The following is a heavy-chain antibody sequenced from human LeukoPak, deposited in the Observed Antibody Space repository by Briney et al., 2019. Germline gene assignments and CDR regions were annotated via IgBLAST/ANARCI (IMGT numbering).Heavy chain of an antibody. CDR2: INPNSGGT. CDR1: GYTFTCYY. CDR3: ARGSRPGVVNHDAFDI. V-gene: IGHV1-2*02. J-gene: IGHJ3*02. D-gene: IGHD3-3*01. Sequence: ASVKVSCKVSGYTFTCYYIHWVRQAPGQGLEWMGWINPNSGGTNYAQKFQGRVTITRDTSISTAYMELSSLRSDDTAVYYCARGSRPGVVNHDAFDIWGQGTMVTVSS.